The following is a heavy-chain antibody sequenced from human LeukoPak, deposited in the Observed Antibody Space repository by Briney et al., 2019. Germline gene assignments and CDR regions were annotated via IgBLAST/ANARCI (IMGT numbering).Heavy chain of an antibody. Sequence: GGSLRLSCAASGFTLSSYWMSWVRQAPGKGLEWVANIKQDGSEKYYVDSVKGRFTISRDNAKNSLYLQMNSLRAEDTAVYYCAREVRWLRKFDYYYYYMDVWGKGTTVTVSS. CDR3: AREVRWLRKFDYYYYYMDV. CDR2: IKQDGSEK. CDR1: GFTLSSYW. J-gene: IGHJ6*03. V-gene: IGHV3-7*01. D-gene: IGHD5-12*01.